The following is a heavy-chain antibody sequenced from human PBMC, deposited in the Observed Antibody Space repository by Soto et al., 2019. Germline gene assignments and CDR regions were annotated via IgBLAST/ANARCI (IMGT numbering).Heavy chain of an antibody. J-gene: IGHJ4*02. Sequence: ESGGGVVQPGRSLRLSCVASGFTFSSYGMHWVRQAPGKGLERVAVIWYDGSNKFYADSVKGRFIISRDNSKNTLYLEMNSLRAEDTAVYYCARDGVMMIRGSYYFDYWGQGTLVTVSS. V-gene: IGHV3-33*01. CDR2: IWYDGSNK. CDR3: ARDGVMMIRGSYYFDY. D-gene: IGHD3-16*01. CDR1: GFTFSSYG.